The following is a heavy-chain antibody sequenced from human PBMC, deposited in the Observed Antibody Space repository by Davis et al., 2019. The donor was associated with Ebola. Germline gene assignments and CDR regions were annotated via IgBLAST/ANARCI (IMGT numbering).Heavy chain of an antibody. J-gene: IGHJ4*02. CDR1: GFTFSSYA. Sequence: GESLKIFCEASGFTFSSYAMSWVRQAPGKGLDWVSVISGSGGSTNYADSVKGRFTISRDNAKNTLYVQMNSLRVEDTAVYYCARGAKDSSGYHYANDYWGQGTMVTVSS. D-gene: IGHD3-22*01. CDR3: ARGAKDSSGYHYANDY. V-gene: IGHV3-23*01. CDR2: ISGSGGST.